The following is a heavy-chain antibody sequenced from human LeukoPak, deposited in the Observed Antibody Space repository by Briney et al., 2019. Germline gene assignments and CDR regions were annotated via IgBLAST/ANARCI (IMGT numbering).Heavy chain of an antibody. CDR1: GFTFSSYA. CDR3: AKGIRSSSWYCFDS. V-gene: IGHV3-23*01. CDR2: ISGSGSST. J-gene: IGHJ5*01. Sequence: GGSLRLSCAASGFTFSSYAMSWVRQAPGEGLQWVSGISGSGSSTYYADSVRGRFTLSRDNSKNTLYLQMNSLRAEDTAVYYCAKGIRSSSWYCFDSWGQGTLVSVSS. D-gene: IGHD6-13*01.